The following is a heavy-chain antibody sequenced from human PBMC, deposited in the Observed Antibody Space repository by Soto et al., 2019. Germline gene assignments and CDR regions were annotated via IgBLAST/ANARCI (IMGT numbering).Heavy chain of an antibody. V-gene: IGHV3-64D*06. D-gene: IGHD3-22*01. Sequence: PGGSLRLSCSASGFTFSSYAMQWVRQAPGKGLEYVSSISTNGGSTHYADSVKGRFTISRDNSKNTQYLQMSSLRADDTAVYYCVKGEYYYDSSGYYPFAYWXQGTLVTVSS. CDR2: ISTNGGST. J-gene: IGHJ4*02. CDR1: GFTFSSYA. CDR3: VKGEYYYDSSGYYPFAY.